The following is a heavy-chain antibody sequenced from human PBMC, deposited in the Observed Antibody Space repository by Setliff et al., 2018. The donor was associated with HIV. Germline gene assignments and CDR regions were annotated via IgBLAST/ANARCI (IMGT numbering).Heavy chain of an antibody. CDR1: GASISGYY. Sequence: SETLSLTCTVSGASISGYYWSWIRQAAGKGLEWIGRIETSGGNIDSNPSFKSRVTMSGDTPKNQFSLKLTSVTAADTAVYYCVKAVAAPSWFDPWGQGTLVTVSS. J-gene: IGHJ5*02. V-gene: IGHV4-4*07. D-gene: IGHD2-15*01. CDR3: VKAVAAPSWFDP. CDR2: IETSGGNI.